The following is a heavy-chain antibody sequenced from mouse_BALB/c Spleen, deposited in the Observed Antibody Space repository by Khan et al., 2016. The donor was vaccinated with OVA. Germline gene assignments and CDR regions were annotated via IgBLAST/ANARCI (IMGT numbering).Heavy chain of an antibody. J-gene: IGHJ3*01. CDR1: GYTFTSYT. CDR2: INPSNGYT. D-gene: IGHD2-14*01. CDR3: VRDGAYHRNDGWFAY. V-gene: IGHV1-4*01. Sequence: QVQLQQSGAELARPGASVKMSCKASGYTFTSYTIHWIKKRPGQGLDWIGYINPSNGYTNYNQKFKDKATLTTEKSSTTAYLQLSSLTTDDSAVYNCVRDGAYHRNDGWFAYWGQGTLVTVAA.